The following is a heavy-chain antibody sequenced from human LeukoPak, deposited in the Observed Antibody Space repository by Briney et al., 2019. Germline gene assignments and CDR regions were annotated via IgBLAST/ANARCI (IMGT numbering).Heavy chain of an antibody. Sequence: GGSLRLSCAASGFSFSNYAMAWVRQAPGKGLEWVSSISTTVYNTYYADSVKGRVSISRDNSKNTLYLQMDSLRAEDTAVYYCARAGYCSGGSCYGSDYWGQGTLVSVSS. CDR2: ISTTVYNT. CDR1: GFSFSNYA. J-gene: IGHJ4*02. D-gene: IGHD2-15*01. CDR3: ARAGYCSGGSCYGSDY. V-gene: IGHV3-23*01.